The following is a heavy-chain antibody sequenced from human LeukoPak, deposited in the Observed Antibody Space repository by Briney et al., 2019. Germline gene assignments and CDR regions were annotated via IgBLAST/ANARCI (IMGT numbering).Heavy chain of an antibody. Sequence: GGSLRLSCASSGFTFSNHGMHWVRQAPGKGLEWVAVIWYDGSNKNYADSVKGRFIISRDNSKNTLYLQMSSLRAEDTAVYYCARGPSVNSGWPFDYWGQGTLVTVSS. J-gene: IGHJ4*02. CDR3: ARGPSVNSGWPFDY. CDR2: IWYDGSNK. CDR1: GFTFSNHG. V-gene: IGHV3-33*01. D-gene: IGHD6-19*01.